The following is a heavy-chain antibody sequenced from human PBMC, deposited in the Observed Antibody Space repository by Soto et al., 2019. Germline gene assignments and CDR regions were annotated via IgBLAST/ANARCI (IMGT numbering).Heavy chain of an antibody. CDR1: GYTFTSYD. D-gene: IGHD2-2*01. Sequence: ASVKVSCKASGYTFTSYDINWVRQATGQGLEWMGWMNPNSGNTGYAQKFQGRVTITRDTSASTAYMELSSLRSEDTAVYYCAREGIVVVPAAIGPLGYYYYYMDVWGKGTTVTVSS. CDR3: AREGIVVVPAAIGPLGYYYYYMDV. V-gene: IGHV1-8*01. J-gene: IGHJ6*03. CDR2: MNPNSGNT.